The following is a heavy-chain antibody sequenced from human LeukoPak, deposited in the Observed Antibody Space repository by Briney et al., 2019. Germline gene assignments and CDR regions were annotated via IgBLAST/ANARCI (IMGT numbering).Heavy chain of an antibody. V-gene: IGHV4-59*01. CDR1: GGSLSGSY. D-gene: IGHD3-10*01. CDR2: IYSSGSSGIT. Sequence: SETLSLTCTVSGGSLSGSYWSWIRQPPGKQLEWIGYIYSSGSSGITTYNPSLQSRVIISQDTSKNDFSLKLTSVTAADAAVYYCARLAARRGYYYSGMDVWGQGTTVTVSS. J-gene: IGHJ6*02. CDR3: ARLAARRGYYYSGMDV.